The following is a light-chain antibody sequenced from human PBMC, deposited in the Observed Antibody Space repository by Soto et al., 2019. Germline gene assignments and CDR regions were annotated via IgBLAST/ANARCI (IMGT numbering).Light chain of an antibody. CDR2: AAS. CDR1: QSVTSNY. V-gene: IGKV3-20*01. CDR3: QQYGSTPSIT. J-gene: IGKJ5*01. Sequence: EIVLTQSPGTLSLSPGERATLSCRASQSVTSNYLAWYQLKPGQAPRLLIYAASNTATGIPDRFSGSGSGTDFTLSISRLEPEDFAVYYCQQYGSTPSITFSQGTRLEIK.